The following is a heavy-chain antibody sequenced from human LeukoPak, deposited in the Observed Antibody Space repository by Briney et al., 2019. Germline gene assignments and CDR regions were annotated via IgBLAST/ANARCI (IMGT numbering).Heavy chain of an antibody. CDR3: ATDRNSGKYYDY. CDR2: IPYDGSNK. J-gene: IGHJ4*02. CDR1: GFTFSSYG. Sequence: GGSLRLSCAASGFTFSSYGMHWVRQAPGKGLEWVAVIPYDGSNKYYADSVKGRFTISRDNSKNTLYLQMNSLRAKDTAVYYCATDRNSGKYYDYWGQGTLVTVSS. D-gene: IGHD1-26*01. V-gene: IGHV3-30*03.